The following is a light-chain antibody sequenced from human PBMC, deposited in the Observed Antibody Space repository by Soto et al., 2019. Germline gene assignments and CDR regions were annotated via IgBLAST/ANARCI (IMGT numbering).Light chain of an antibody. CDR3: QQYDNLPREPT. V-gene: IGKV1-33*01. CDR2: DAS. Sequence: DIQMTQSPSSLSASVGDRVTITCQASQDISNYLNWYQQKPGKAPKLLIYDASNLETGVPSRFSGSGSGTDFTFTISSLQPEDIATYYCQQYDNLPREPTFGPGTKVDIK. J-gene: IGKJ3*01. CDR1: QDISNY.